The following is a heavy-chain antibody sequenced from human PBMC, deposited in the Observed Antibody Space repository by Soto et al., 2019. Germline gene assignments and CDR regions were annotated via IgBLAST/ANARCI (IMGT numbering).Heavy chain of an antibody. V-gene: IGHV3-21*01. J-gene: IGHJ6*03. D-gene: IGHD3-16*01. Sequence: PGGSLRLSCAASGFTFSSYSMNWVRQAPGKGLEWVSSISSSSSYIYYADSVKGRFTISRDNAKNSLYLQMNSLRAEDTAVYYCARDDGYTSYYYYYYMDVWGKGTTVTVSS. CDR3: ARDDGYTSYYYYYYMDV. CDR1: GFTFSSYS. CDR2: ISSSSSYI.